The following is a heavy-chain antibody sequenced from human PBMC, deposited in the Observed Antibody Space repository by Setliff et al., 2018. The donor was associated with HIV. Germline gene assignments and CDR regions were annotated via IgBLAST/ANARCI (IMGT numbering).Heavy chain of an antibody. CDR3: ARVVPREVAPGGFDI. D-gene: IGHD5-12*01. Sequence: ETLSLTCAVSGYSVSSGYYWGWIRQPPGKGLEWIASIYYSGSTYYAPSLKSRVTISVDTSKNQFSLKLTSVTAADTAVYFCARVVPREVAPGGFDIWGQGTMVTV. J-gene: IGHJ3*02. CDR1: GYSVSSGYY. CDR2: IYYSGST. V-gene: IGHV4-38-2*01.